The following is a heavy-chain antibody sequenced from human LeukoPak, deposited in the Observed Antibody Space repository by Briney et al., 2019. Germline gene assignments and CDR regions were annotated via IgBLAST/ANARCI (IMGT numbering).Heavy chain of an antibody. CDR3: ASLYHYGSGSHDYFDY. CDR2: INWNGGKT. Sequence: AGGSLRLSCAASGFTFQDYGMSWVRLVSGKGLEWVSGINWNGGKTDYADSVKGRFTISRDNAKNSLYLQMNSLRVEDTALYHCASLYHYGSGSHDYFDYWGQGTLVTVSS. D-gene: IGHD3-10*01. CDR1: GFTFQDYG. V-gene: IGHV3-20*01. J-gene: IGHJ4*02.